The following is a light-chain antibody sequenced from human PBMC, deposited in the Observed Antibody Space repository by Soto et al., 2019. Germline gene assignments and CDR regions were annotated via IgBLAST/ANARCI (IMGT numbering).Light chain of an antibody. CDR3: LLSYSGAFV. Sequence: QAVVTQEPSLTVSPGGTVTLTCASSTGAVTGDHHPYWFQQRPGQAPRTLVYDTTYKHSWTPARFTGSLLGDKAALTLSGAQPEDEAEYYCLLSYSGAFVFGTVLKLTVL. CDR2: DTT. J-gene: IGLJ1*01. CDR1: TGAVTGDHH. V-gene: IGLV7-46*01.